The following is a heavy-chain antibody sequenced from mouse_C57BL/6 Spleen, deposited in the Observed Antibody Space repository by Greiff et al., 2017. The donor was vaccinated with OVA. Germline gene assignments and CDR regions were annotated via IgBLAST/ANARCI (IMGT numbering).Heavy chain of an antibody. CDR2: IDPSDSYT. D-gene: IGHD1-3*01. V-gene: IGHV1-69*01. CDR1: GYTFTSYW. J-gene: IGHJ4*01. CDR3: ERLVSGRYYAMDY. Sequence: QVQLKQPGAELVMPGASVKLSCKASGYTFTSYWMHWVKQRPGQGLEWIGEIDPSDSYTKYNQKFKGKTTLTVDKYSSTAYMQLSSLTSEDSAVYDCERLVSGRYYAMDYWGQGTSVTVSS.